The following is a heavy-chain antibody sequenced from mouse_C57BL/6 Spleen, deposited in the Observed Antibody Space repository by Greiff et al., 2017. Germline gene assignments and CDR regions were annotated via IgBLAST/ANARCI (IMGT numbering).Heavy chain of an antibody. CDR3: TRGYYGYLLGY. J-gene: IGHJ2*01. CDR1: GYTFTDYE. V-gene: IGHV1-15*01. Sequence: QVQLQQSGAELVRPGASVTLSCKASGYTFTDYEMHWVKQTPVHGLEWIGAIDPETGGTAYNQKFKGKAILTADKSSSTAYMELRSLTSEDSAVYYCTRGYYGYLLGYWGQGTTLTVAS. CDR2: IDPETGGT. D-gene: IGHD2-2*01.